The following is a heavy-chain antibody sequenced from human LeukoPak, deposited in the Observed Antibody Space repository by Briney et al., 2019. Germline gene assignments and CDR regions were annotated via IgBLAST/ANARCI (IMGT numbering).Heavy chain of an antibody. Sequence: GGSLRLSCAAAGFTFSNYGMHWVRQAPGKGLERVSGISSGGGTTSYADSVKGRFTISRDNSQNILYLQMNSLRADDTAIYYCARGGVARPFDYWGQGTLVTVSS. V-gene: IGHV3-23*01. CDR2: ISSGGGTT. D-gene: IGHD3-3*01. J-gene: IGHJ4*02. CDR3: ARGGVARPFDY. CDR1: GFTFSNYG.